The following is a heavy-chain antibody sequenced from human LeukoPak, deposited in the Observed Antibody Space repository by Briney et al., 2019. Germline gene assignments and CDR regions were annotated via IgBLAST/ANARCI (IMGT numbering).Heavy chain of an antibody. CDR2: IYSDGYT. CDR1: GFTFTNTW. V-gene: IGHV3-53*01. CDR3: AKVKPKFDWLFSPLDY. D-gene: IGHD3-9*01. Sequence: GGSLRLSCVASGFTFTNTWINWVRQAPGKGLEWVSTIYSDGYTYYAGSVKGRFTISRDNSKNTLYLQMNSLRAEDTAVYYCAKVKPKFDWLFSPLDYWGQGTLVTVSS. J-gene: IGHJ4*02.